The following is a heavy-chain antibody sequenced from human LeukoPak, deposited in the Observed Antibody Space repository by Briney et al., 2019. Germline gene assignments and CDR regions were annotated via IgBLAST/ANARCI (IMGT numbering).Heavy chain of an antibody. CDR2: ISYDGKVK. Sequence: PGGSLRLSCATSGFTFSTYGMQWVRQAPGKGLEWVGVISYDGKVKYYGDSVKGRFTISRDNPKNTLSLQMNSLRAEDTAVYYCVKETTQRASDWYFWHWGQGILVTVSS. V-gene: IGHV3-30*18. D-gene: IGHD2-21*02. CDR3: VKETTQRASDWYFWH. CDR1: GFTFSTYG. J-gene: IGHJ4*02.